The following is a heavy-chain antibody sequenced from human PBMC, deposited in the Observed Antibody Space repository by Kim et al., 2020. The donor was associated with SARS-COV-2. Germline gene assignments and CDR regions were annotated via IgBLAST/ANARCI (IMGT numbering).Heavy chain of an antibody. CDR3: TKKWLFSGWDRDAVDI. Sequence: GGSLRLSCAASGFTFSDYVMSWVRQPPGKGLEWVSGISSVGNPYYADAVQGRFTASRDNSEKRLFLQMNGLRDDDTAVYYCTKKWLFSGWDRDAVDIWGQGTMVTVSS. CDR1: GFTFSDYV. CDR2: ISSVGNP. V-gene: IGHV3-23*01. D-gene: IGHD6-19*01. J-gene: IGHJ3*02.